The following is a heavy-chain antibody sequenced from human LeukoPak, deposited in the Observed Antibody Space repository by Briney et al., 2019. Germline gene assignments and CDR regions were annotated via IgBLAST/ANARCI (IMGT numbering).Heavy chain of an antibody. CDR3: AKRVTYSSSSDYLDS. CDR2: ISDTGTTT. Sequence: GGSLRLSCEASGFTSSSYGMNWVRQAPGKGLEWVSAISDTGTTTYYADSVKGRFIISRDNSKNTLYLQLNGLRAEDTAVYYCAKRVTYSSSSDYLDSWGQGTLVTVSS. V-gene: IGHV3-23*01. D-gene: IGHD6-6*01. J-gene: IGHJ4*02. CDR1: GFTSSSYG.